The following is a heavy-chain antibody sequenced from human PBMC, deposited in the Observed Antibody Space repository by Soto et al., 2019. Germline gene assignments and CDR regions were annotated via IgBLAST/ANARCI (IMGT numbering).Heavy chain of an antibody. CDR1: GGYISSGDYY. V-gene: IGHV4-30-4*01. Sequence: SETLSLTCTVSGGYISSGDYYCSWIRQPPGKGLEWIGYIYYSGSTYYNPSLKSRVTISVDTSKNQFSLKLSSVTAADTAVYYCARAGGYSYGPTGYYFDYWGQGTLVTVSS. CDR2: IYYSGST. D-gene: IGHD5-18*01. CDR3: ARAGGYSYGPTGYYFDY. J-gene: IGHJ4*02.